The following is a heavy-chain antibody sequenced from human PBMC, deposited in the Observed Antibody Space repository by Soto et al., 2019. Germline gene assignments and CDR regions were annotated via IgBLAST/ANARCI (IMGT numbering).Heavy chain of an antibody. CDR1: GFTFSSYG. J-gene: IGHJ4*02. V-gene: IGHV3-33*01. Sequence: QVQLVESGGGVVQPGRSLRLSCAASGFTFSSYGMHWVRQAPGKGLEWVAVIWYDGSNKYYADSVKGRFTISRDNSKNTLYLRMNSLRAEDTAVYYCASLYLGYCSGGSCYSEDYWGQGTLVTVSS. CDR2: IWYDGSNK. D-gene: IGHD2-15*01. CDR3: ASLYLGYCSGGSCYSEDY.